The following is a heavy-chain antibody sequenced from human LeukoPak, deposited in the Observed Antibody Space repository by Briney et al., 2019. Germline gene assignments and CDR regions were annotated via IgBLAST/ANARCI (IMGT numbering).Heavy chain of an antibody. CDR2: INPNSGGT. CDR3: ARSDLGGSGWVRYYYYGMDV. Sequence: ASVKVSCKASGYTFTGYYMHWVRQAPGQGLEWMVWINPNSGGTNYAQKFQGRVTMTRDTSISTAYMELSRLRSDDTAVYYCARSDLGGSGWVRYYYYGMDVWGQGTTVTVSS. J-gene: IGHJ6*02. D-gene: IGHD6-19*01. V-gene: IGHV1-2*02. CDR1: GYTFTGYY.